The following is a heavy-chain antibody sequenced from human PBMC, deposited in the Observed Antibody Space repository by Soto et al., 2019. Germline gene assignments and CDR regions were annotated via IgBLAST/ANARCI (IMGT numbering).Heavy chain of an antibody. CDR2: ISYDGSNT. CDR1: GFRSSDYG. Sequence: QVQLVESGGGVVQPGWSLRLSCAASGFRSSDYGMEWVRQAPGKGLEWVALISYDGSNTYYADSVKGRFTISRDNSKDTLFLQMTGLRREDTSVYYCAKGAGDRLSLGMDVWGQVTTVTVSS. D-gene: IGHD1-26*01. J-gene: IGHJ6*02. V-gene: IGHV3-30*18. CDR3: AKGAGDRLSLGMDV.